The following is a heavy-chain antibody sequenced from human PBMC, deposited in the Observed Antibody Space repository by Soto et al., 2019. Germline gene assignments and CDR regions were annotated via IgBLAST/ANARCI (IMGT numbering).Heavy chain of an antibody. V-gene: IGHV3-13*01. D-gene: IGHD2-21*02. J-gene: IGHJ4*02. CDR3: ARGADSAETFDY. Sequence: VQLVESGGGLVQPGGSLRLSCAASGFTFSSYDMHWVRQATGKGLEWVSAIGTAGDTYYPGSVKGRFTISRENAKNSLYLQMNSLRAEDTAVYYCARGADSAETFDYWGQGTLVTVSS. CDR2: IGTAGDT. CDR1: GFTFSSYD.